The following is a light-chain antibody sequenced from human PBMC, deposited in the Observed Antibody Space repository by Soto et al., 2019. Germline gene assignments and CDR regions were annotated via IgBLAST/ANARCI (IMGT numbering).Light chain of an antibody. CDR2: EAS. CDR1: HDVSRN. CDR3: QQYSSMVS. V-gene: IGKV1-33*01. J-gene: IGKJ4*01. Sequence: DLQMTPSPYSLSASVGDRVTIACQASHDVSRNLNWLQQKPGEAPELLIYEASTLERGGPSRFRGCGSVTDFTLSISSLQPVDVATYYCQQYSSMVSFGGGTALEIK.